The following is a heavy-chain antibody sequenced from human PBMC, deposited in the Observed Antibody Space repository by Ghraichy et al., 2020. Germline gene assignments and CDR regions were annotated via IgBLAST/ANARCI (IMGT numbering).Heavy chain of an antibody. J-gene: IGHJ4*02. CDR2: ISGRNDRA. Sequence: ASVKVSCKASGYTFTTYGFSWVRQAPGQGLEWMGWISGRNDRAKYAQKVQGRVTMTTDSYTNTAYMELTSLTTDDTAVYYCARDDGRGSYCVYWGQGTLVTVSS. V-gene: IGHV1-18*01. CDR3: ARDDGRGSYCVY. D-gene: IGHD5-12*01. CDR1: GYTFTTYG.